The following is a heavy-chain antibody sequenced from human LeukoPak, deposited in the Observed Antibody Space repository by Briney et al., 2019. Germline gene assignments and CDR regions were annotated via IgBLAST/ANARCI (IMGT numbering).Heavy chain of an antibody. CDR3: VLGYSYGYLFDY. CDR2: INQNGNEK. CDR1: GFTFSGSW. D-gene: IGHD5-18*01. J-gene: IGHJ4*02. Sequence: GGSLRLSCAASGFTFSGSWMGWVRQAPGKGLEWVAIINQNGNEKYYVDSVKGRSTISRDNTKNSLFFQMNSLRAEDTAVYFCVLGYSYGYLFDYWGQGTLVTVSS. V-gene: IGHV3-7*01.